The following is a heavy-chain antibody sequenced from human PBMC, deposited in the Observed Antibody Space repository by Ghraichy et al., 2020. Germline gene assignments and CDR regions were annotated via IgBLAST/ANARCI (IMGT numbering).Heavy chain of an antibody. CDR1: GGTFSSYA. D-gene: IGHD1-26*01. CDR2: IIPIFGTA. Sequence: SVKVSCKASGGTFSSYAISWVRQAPGQGLEWMGGIIPIFGTANYAQKFQGRVTITTDESTSTAYMELSSLRSEDTAVYYCARSLVGATNIYYYYGMDVWGQGTTVTVSS. CDR3: ARSLVGATNIYYYYGMDV. J-gene: IGHJ6*02. V-gene: IGHV1-69*05.